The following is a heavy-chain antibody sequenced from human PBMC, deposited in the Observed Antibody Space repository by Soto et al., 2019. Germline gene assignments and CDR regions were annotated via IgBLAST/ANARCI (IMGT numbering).Heavy chain of an antibody. V-gene: IGHV3-23*01. J-gene: IGHJ4*02. CDR2: ISGSGGST. CDR1: GFTFSSYA. CDR3: AREGIAVAGTSPLNYFDY. D-gene: IGHD6-19*01. Sequence: EVQLLESGGDLVQPGGSLRLSCAASGFTFSSYAMSWVRQAPGKGLEWVSAISGSGGSTDYVDSVKGRFTISRDNSKNTLYLQMNSLRAEDTAVYYCAREGIAVAGTSPLNYFDYWGQGTLVTVSS.